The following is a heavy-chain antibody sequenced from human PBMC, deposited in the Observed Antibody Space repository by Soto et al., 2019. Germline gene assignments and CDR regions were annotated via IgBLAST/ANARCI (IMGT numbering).Heavy chain of an antibody. CDR2: IYYSGST. J-gene: IGHJ6*02. CDR3: ARDDYYYYGMDV. V-gene: IGHV4-59*01. CDR1: GGSIIIYY. Sequence: TLSLTCTVSGGSIIIYYWSWIRQPPGKGLEWIGYIYYSGSTNYNPSLKSRVTISVDTSKNQFSLKLSSVTAADTAVYYCARDDYYYYGMDVWGQGTTVTVSS.